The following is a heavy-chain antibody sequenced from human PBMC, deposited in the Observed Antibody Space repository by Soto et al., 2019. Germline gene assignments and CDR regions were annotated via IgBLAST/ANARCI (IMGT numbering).Heavy chain of an antibody. CDR2: ISSSSSYI. J-gene: IGHJ4*02. V-gene: IGHV3-21*01. Sequence: GGSLRLSCAASGFTFSSYSMNWVRQAPGKGLEWVSSISSSSSYIYYADSVKGRFTISRDNAKNSLYLQMNSLRAEDTAVYYCARVPAPRGFGGVIVNPPDYWGQGTLVTVSS. D-gene: IGHD3-16*02. CDR1: GFTFSSYS. CDR3: ARVPAPRGFGGVIVNPPDY.